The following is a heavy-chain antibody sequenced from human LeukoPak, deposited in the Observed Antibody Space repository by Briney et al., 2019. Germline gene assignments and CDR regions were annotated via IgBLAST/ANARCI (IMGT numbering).Heavy chain of an antibody. V-gene: IGHV3-23*01. J-gene: IGHJ6*03. CDR3: AKRGNPAVGHHYLDV. CDR1: GFTFSSYD. CDR2: IIISGGST. Sequence: GGSLRLSCAASGFTFSSYDMSWVRQAPGKGLEWVSSIIISGGSTFYADSVMGRFTISRDNYKNTLYLQMNSLSAEDTAVYYCAKRGNPAVGHHYLDVWGKGTTVSVSS. D-gene: IGHD2-2*01.